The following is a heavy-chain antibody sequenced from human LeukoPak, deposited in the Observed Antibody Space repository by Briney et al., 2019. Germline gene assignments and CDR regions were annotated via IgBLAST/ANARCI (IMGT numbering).Heavy chain of an antibody. J-gene: IGHJ4*02. Sequence: SETLSLTCTVSGGSISSYYWSWIRQPAGKGLEWIGRIYTSGSTNYNPSLKSRVTMSVDTSKNQFSLKLSSVTAADTAVYYCASYCSSTSCYVYWGQGTLVTVSS. CDR2: IYTSGST. D-gene: IGHD2-2*01. CDR1: GGSISSYY. CDR3: ASYCSSTSCYVY. V-gene: IGHV4-4*07.